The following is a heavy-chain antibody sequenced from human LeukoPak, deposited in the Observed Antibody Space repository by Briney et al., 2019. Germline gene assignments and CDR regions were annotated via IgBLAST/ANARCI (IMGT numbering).Heavy chain of an antibody. CDR3: ARHRKFRFREASGGFDY. V-gene: IGHV4-59*08. Sequence: SETLSLTCTVSGGSISSYCWSWIRQPPGKGLEWIGYIYYSGSTNYNPSLKSRVTISVDTSKNQFSLKLSSVTAADTAVYYCARHRKFRFREASGGFDYWGQGTLVTVSS. D-gene: IGHD5-24*01. CDR1: GGSISSYC. J-gene: IGHJ4*02. CDR2: IYYSGST.